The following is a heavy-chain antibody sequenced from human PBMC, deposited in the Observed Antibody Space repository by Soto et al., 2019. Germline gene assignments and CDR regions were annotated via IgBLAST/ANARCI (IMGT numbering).Heavy chain of an antibody. CDR1: GFTFSSYG. V-gene: IGHV3-33*01. CDR3: ARAQYSGSYILMDV. CDR2: IWHDGSNK. Sequence: QVQLVESGGGVVQPGRSLRLSCAASGFTFSSYGMHWVRQAPGKGLEWVAVIWHDGSNKYYADFVKGRFTISRDNSKNTLYLQMNSLRAEDTAVYYCARAQYSGSYILMDVWGQGTTVTVSS. D-gene: IGHD1-26*01. J-gene: IGHJ6*02.